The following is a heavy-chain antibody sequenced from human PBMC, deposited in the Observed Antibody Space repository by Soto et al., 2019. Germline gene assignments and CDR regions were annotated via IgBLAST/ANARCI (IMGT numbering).Heavy chain of an antibody. Sequence: PGGSLRLSCAASGFTFSSYAMSWVRQAPGRGLEWVSAISGSGGSTYYADSVKGRFTISVDTSKNQFSLKLSSVTAADTAVYYCARLAGSDFWSGYPYYYYYYYMDVWGKGTTVTVSS. CDR1: GFTFSSYA. V-gene: IGHV3-23*01. J-gene: IGHJ6*03. CDR3: ARLAGSDFWSGYPYYYYYYYMDV. CDR2: ISGSGGST. D-gene: IGHD3-3*01.